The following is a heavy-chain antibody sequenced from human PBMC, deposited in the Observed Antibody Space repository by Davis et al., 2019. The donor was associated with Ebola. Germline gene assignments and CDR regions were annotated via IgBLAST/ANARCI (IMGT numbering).Heavy chain of an antibody. Sequence: GESLKISCAASGFTFSGSAMHWVRQASGKGLEWVGRIRSKANSYATAYAASVEGRFTISRDDSKNTAYLQMNSLKTEDTAVYYCTLTVTTIDYWGQGTLVTVSS. CDR3: TLTVTTIDY. V-gene: IGHV3-73*01. CDR2: IRSKANSYAT. CDR1: GFTFSGSA. D-gene: IGHD4-17*01. J-gene: IGHJ4*02.